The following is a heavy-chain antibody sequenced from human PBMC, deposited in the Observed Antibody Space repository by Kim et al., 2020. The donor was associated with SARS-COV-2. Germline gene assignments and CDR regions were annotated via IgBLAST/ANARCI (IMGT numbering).Heavy chain of an antibody. CDR2: INAGNGNT. V-gene: IGHV1-3*01. CDR1: GYTFTSYA. D-gene: IGHD3-10*01. CDR3: ARTTPPTMVRGVGFDP. J-gene: IGHJ5*02. Sequence: ASVKVSCKASGYTFTSYAMHWVRQAPGQRLEWMGWINAGNGNTKYSQKFQGRVTITRDTSASTAYMELSSLRSEDTAVYYCARTTPPTMVRGVGFDPWGQGTLVTVSS.